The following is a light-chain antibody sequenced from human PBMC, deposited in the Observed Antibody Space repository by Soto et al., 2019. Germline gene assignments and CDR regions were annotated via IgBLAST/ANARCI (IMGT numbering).Light chain of an antibody. CDR1: QTLSSNS. CDR3: QQYESLPIT. CDR2: GAS. Sequence: EIVLTQSPGTLSLSPGERATLSCRASQTLSSNSLAWYQQRPGQTPRVLVYGASNRATGIPDKFSGSGSGTDFTLTIGRLEPEDFAVYFCQQYESLPITFGGGTKVDIK. V-gene: IGKV3-20*01. J-gene: IGKJ4*01.